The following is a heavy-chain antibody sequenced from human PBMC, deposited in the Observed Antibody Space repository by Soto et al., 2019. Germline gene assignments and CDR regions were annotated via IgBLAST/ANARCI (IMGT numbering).Heavy chain of an antibody. CDR3: ASVPVLTTGKSYYYYYFMDV. J-gene: IGHJ6*03. D-gene: IGHD4-17*01. CDR2: INNSGRT. V-gene: IGHV4-34*09. Sequence: SETLSLTCAVYGGSFSGYYWSWIRQPPGKGLEWIGEINNSGRTNYNSSLKSRVTISVDSSKNQFSLMLSSVTAADTAVYYCASVPVLTTGKSYYYYYFMDVWGKGTTVTVSS. CDR1: GGSFSGYY.